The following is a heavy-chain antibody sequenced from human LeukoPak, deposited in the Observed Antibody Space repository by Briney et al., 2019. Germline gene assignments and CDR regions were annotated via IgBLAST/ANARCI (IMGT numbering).Heavy chain of an antibody. V-gene: IGHV4-34*01. CDR2: INHSGST. J-gene: IGHJ6*03. D-gene: IGHD3-3*01. Sequence: SETLSLTCAVYGGSFSAHYWSWIRQPPGQGLEWIGEINHSGSTNYNPSLKGRVTISVDTSKNQFSLRLRFVTAADTAVYYCARGLRAFGYYYYYMDVWGTGTTVTVSS. CDR1: GGSFSAHY. CDR3: ARGLRAFGYYYYYMDV.